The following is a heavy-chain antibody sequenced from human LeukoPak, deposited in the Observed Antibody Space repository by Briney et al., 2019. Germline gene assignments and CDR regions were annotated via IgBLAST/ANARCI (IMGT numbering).Heavy chain of an antibody. CDR1: GFTFSSYW. J-gene: IGHJ4*02. D-gene: IGHD1/OR15-1a*01. CDR3: LVTTRSRGFDY. Sequence: QTGGSLRLSCAASGFTFSSYWMSWVRQAPGKGLEWVANIRQDGSVQNYVDSVKGRFTISRDNPKNSVYLQMGSLRAEDTAVYYCLVTTRSRGFDYWGQGTLVTVSS. CDR2: IRQDGSVQ. V-gene: IGHV3-7*01.